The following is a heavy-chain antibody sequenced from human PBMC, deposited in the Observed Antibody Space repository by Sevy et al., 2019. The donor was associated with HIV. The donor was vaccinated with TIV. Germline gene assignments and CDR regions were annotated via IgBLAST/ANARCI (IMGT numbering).Heavy chain of an antibody. CDR1: GGSISNSSYY. Sequence: SETLSLTCTVSGGSISNSSYYRGWIRQPPGKGLEWIGTIYFSGSTYYNPSLQSRVTISVDTSKNQFSLKRTSVTAADTAVYFCARPVTGDSLFDAFDIWGQGTMVTVSS. V-gene: IGHV4-39*01. CDR2: IYFSGST. D-gene: IGHD7-27*01. J-gene: IGHJ3*02. CDR3: ARPVTGDSLFDAFDI.